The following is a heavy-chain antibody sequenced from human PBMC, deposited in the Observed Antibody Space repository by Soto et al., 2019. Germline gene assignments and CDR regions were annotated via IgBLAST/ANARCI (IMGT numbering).Heavy chain of an antibody. CDR1: GFSFSGVW. CDR2: INNDGSNT. J-gene: IGHJ4*02. V-gene: IGHV3-74*01. Sequence: GGSLRLSCAASGFSFSGVWMHWVRQAPGKGLVWVSRINNDGSNTVYADSVKGRFTSSRDNAKKTLVLHMDSLRAEDTAVYYCASQSSEWLLFASWGQGTLVTVSS. CDR3: ASQSSEWLLFAS. D-gene: IGHD5-12*01.